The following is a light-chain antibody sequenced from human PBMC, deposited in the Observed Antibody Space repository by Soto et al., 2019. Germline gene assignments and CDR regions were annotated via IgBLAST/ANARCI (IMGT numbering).Light chain of an antibody. CDR2: EAS. CDR3: QQYNSYSPYT. Sequence: DIQMTQSPSTLSASVGDRVTITCRASQSISSCLAWYQQKPRKAPNLLIYEASSLESGVPSRFSGSGSGTEFTLTISSLQPDDFATYYCQQYNSYSPYTFGQGTKVEIK. CDR1: QSISSC. J-gene: IGKJ2*01. V-gene: IGKV1-5*03.